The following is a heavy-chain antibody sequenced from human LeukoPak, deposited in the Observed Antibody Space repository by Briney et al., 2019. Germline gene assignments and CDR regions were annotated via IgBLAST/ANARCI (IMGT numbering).Heavy chain of an antibody. Sequence: GGSLRLSCEASGFTVSSNYMCWVRQAPGKGLEWVSVIYSGSSTYYADSVKGRFTISRDNSKNTLYLQMNSLRAEDTVVYYCARERGVWGQGTTVTVSS. V-gene: IGHV3-53*01. CDR1: GFTVSSNY. CDR2: IYSGSST. J-gene: IGHJ6*02. CDR3: ARERGV.